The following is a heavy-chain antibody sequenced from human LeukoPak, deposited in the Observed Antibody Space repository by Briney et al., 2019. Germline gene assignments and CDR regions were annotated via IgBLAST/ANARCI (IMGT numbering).Heavy chain of an antibody. J-gene: IGHJ4*02. D-gene: IGHD3-16*02. Sequence: GESLKISCKGSGYSFTNYWIGWVRQMPGKGLEWMGIIYPGDSNTKYSPSFQGQVTISADKSISTAYLQWSTLKASDTAMYYCERHPGYDYVWGSFRWDYYDCWGQGTLVTVSS. CDR3: ERHPGYDYVWGSFRWDYYDC. CDR1: GYSFTNYW. V-gene: IGHV5-51*01. CDR2: IYPGDSNT.